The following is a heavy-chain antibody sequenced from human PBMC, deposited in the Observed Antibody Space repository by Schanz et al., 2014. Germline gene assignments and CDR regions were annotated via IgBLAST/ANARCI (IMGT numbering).Heavy chain of an antibody. Sequence: VRLVESGGGVVQPGRSLRLSCAASGFTLSSYGMHWVRQAPGKGLEWVSYVSRSTPDIYYADSVKGRFTMSRDNAKNSVFLQMNSLRAEDTAVYYCARKMKLGVYGGKGHDSLDIWGQGTMVTVSS. D-gene: IGHD4-17*01. CDR1: GFTLSSYG. J-gene: IGHJ3*02. CDR3: ARKMKLGVYGGKGHDSLDI. V-gene: IGHV3-48*01. CDR2: VSRSTPDI.